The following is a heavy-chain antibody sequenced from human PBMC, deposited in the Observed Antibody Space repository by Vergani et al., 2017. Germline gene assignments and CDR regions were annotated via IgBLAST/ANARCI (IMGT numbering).Heavy chain of an antibody. V-gene: IGHV3-30-3*01. D-gene: IGHD2-2*02. CDR3: VGDRGLCAGGRCYTEAWDY. CDR2: ISFDGTNE. Sequence: QVQLVESGGGVVQPGTSLRLSCVVSGFALNRHAMYWVRQAPGKGLEWVVGISFDGTNEYYPDLVKGRFIISRDIAKNTLYLQVRRLRLEDTGVYHCVGDRGLCAGGRCYTEAWDYWGQGTPVTVSS. J-gene: IGHJ4*02. CDR1: GFALNRHA.